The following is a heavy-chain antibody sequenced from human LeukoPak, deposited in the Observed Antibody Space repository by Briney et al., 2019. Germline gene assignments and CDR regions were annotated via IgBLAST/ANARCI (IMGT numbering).Heavy chain of an antibody. V-gene: IGHV3-30*02. CDR3: AKDRGQLVPFDY. CDR2: IRYDGSNK. D-gene: IGHD6-6*01. Sequence: AGGSLRLSCAASGFTFSSYGMHWVRQAPGKGLEWVAFIRYDGSNKYYADSVKGRFTISRDNSKNTLYLQMNSLRAEDTAVYYCAKDRGQLVPFDYWGQGTLVTVSS. CDR1: GFTFSSYG. J-gene: IGHJ4*02.